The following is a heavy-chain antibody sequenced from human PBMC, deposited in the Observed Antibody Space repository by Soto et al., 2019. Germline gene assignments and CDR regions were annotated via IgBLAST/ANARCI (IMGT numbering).Heavy chain of an antibody. CDR3: AAASPGRGYYYGMDV. V-gene: IGHV1-58*01. Sequence: QMPLVQSGPEVKKPGTSVKVSCKASGFTFSRSAVQWVRQARGQRLEYIGWIVVGSGNTNYAQKFQERVTITRDMSTSTAYMELSSLRSEDTAVYYCAAASPGRGYYYGMDVWGQGTTVTVSS. CDR1: GFTFSRSA. CDR2: IVVGSGNT. D-gene: IGHD3-10*01. J-gene: IGHJ6*02.